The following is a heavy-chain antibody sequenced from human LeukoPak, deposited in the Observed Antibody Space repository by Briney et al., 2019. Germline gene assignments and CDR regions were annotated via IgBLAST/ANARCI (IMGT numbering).Heavy chain of an antibody. V-gene: IGHV4-39*07. Sequence: SETLSLTCTVSGGHIITSGHYWGWIRQPPGKGLEWIGSVYYTGVTSTNPFFRSRMSTSVDTSKNQFSLNLTSVTAADAAVYYCARERSSSGGHNWFDPWGQGTLVTVSS. J-gene: IGHJ5*02. CDR2: VYYTGVT. CDR1: GGHIITSGHY. CDR3: ARERSSSGGHNWFDP. D-gene: IGHD4-23*01.